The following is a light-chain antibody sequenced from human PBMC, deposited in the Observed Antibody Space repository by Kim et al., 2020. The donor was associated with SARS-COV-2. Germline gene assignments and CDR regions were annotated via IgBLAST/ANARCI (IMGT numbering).Light chain of an antibody. J-gene: IGKJ4*01. CDR3: QQYNNWPLT. CDR1: QSVSSN. CDR2: GAS. V-gene: IGKV3-15*01. Sequence: VSPGERAPLSCSASQSVSSNLAWYQQKPGQAPRLLIYGASTRATGIPARFSGSGSGTEFTLTISSLQSEDFAVYYCQQYNNWPLTFGGGTKVDIK.